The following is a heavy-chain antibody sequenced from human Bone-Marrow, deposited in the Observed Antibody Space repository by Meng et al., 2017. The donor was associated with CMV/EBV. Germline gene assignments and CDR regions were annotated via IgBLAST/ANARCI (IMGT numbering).Heavy chain of an antibody. CDR2: IYYSGSI. CDR1: GGSISSYY. V-gene: IGHV4-59*01. CDR3: AGIAAAGTLWYYYYGMDV. D-gene: IGHD6-13*01. J-gene: IGHJ6*02. Sequence: SETLSLTCTVSGGSISSYYWSWIRQPPGKGLEWIGYIYYSGSINYNPSLKSRVTISVDTSKNQFSLKLSSVTAADTAVYYCAGIAAAGTLWYYYYGMDVWGQGTTVTVSS.